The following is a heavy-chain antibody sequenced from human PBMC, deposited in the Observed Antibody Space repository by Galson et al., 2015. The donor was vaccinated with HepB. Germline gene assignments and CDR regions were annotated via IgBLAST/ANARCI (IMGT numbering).Heavy chain of an antibody. V-gene: IGHV3-30-3*01. J-gene: IGHJ3*02. CDR2: ISYAGYNK. Sequence: SLRLSCAASGFTLSNYAMHWVRQAPGKGLEWVAIISYAGYNKYYADSVKGRFTLSRDISKNTLYLQMNSLRPEDTALYYCARDPGCGADCSALGFDIWGQGTMVTVSS. CDR1: GFTLSNYA. D-gene: IGHD2-21*02. CDR3: ARDPGCGADCSALGFDI.